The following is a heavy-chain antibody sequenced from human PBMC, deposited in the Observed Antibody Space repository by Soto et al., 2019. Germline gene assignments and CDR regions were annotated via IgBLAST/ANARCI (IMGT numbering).Heavy chain of an antibody. J-gene: IGHJ6*03. CDR2: ISAYNGNT. Sequence: ASVKVSCEACGYSFTSYGISWVRQAPGQGLEWMGWISAYNGNTNYAQKLQGRVTMTTDTSTSTAYMELRSLRSDDTAVYYCARYYDFWSGSTYYYYYMDVWGKGTTVTVSS. D-gene: IGHD3-3*01. CDR3: ARYYDFWSGSTYYYYYMDV. CDR1: GYSFTSYG. V-gene: IGHV1-18*01.